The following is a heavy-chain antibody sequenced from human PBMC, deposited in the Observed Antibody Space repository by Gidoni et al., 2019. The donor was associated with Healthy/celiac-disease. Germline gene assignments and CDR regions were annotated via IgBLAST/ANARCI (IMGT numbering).Heavy chain of an antibody. D-gene: IGHD3-22*01. CDR1: GFTFDDYA. V-gene: IGHV3-9*01. CDR3: AKDYDSRVGNAFDI. Sequence: EVQLVESGGGLVQPGRSLSLSCAASGFTFDDYAMHWVRQAPGKGLEWVSGISWNSGSIGYADSVKGRFTISRDNAKNSLYLQMNSLRAEDTALYHCAKDYDSRVGNAFDIWGQGTMVTVSS. CDR2: ISWNSGSI. J-gene: IGHJ3*02.